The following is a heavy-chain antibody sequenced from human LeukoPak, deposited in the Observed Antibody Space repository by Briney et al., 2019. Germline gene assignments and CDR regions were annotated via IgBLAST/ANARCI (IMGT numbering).Heavy chain of an antibody. CDR2: INPNSGGT. D-gene: IGHD1-26*01. CDR1: GYTFTSYY. J-gene: IGHJ5*02. V-gene: IGHV1-2*02. CDR3: ARGGSAGTLDWFDP. Sequence: ASVKVSCKASGYTFTSYYMHWVRQAPGQGLEWMGWINPNSGGTNYAQKFQARVTMTRDTSISTAYMELSRLRSDDTAVYYCARGGSAGTLDWFDPWGQGTLVTVSS.